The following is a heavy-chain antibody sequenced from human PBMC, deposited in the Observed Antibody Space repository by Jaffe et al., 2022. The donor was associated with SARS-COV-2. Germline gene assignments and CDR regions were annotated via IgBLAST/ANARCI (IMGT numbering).Heavy chain of an antibody. CDR3: ARLGEAVAGAFDY. V-gene: IGHV3-66*02. CDR1: GFTVSSNY. J-gene: IGHJ4*02. Sequence: EVQLVESGGGLVQPGGSLRLSCAASGFTVSSNYMSWVRQAPGKGLEWVSVIYSGGSTYYADSVKGRFTISRDNSKNTLYLQMNSLRAEDTAVYYCARLGEAVAGAFDYWGQGTLVTVSS. D-gene: IGHD6-19*01. CDR2: IYSGGST.